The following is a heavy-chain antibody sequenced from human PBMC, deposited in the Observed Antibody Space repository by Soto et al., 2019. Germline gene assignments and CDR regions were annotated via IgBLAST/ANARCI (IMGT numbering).Heavy chain of an antibody. CDR2: INPYNENT. Sequence: QIQLVQSGAEVKKPGASVKVSCKASDYSFSSYAISWVRQAPGQGLEWMGWINPYNENTNYAQKVQGRISMTTDTSTSTAYMELRSLRFDDTATYYCVRDEVTPPGLGLDYWGQGTLVTVSS. CDR3: VRDEVTPPGLGLDY. D-gene: IGHD2-21*02. J-gene: IGHJ4*02. CDR1: DYSFSSYA. V-gene: IGHV1-18*01.